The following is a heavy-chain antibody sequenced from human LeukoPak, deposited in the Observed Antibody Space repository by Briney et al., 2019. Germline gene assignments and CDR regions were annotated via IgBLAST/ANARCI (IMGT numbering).Heavy chain of an antibody. CDR3: ARVDLLTGYYFFDY. CDR1: GYTFSSYG. J-gene: IGHJ4*02. Sequence: ASVKVSCKASGYTFSSYGISWVRQAPGQGLEWVGWIRGDNGNTNYAQKFQGRVTMTTDASTSTVYMELKSLGSDETAVYYCARVDLLTGYYFFDYWGQGTLVTVSS. V-gene: IGHV1-18*01. CDR2: IRGDNGNT. D-gene: IGHD3-9*01.